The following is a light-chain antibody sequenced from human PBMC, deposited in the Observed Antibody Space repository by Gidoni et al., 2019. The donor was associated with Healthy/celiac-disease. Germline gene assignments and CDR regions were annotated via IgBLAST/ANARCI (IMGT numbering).Light chain of an antibody. CDR2: DAS. Sequence: EIVLTQSPATLSLSPGERATLSCRASQSVSSYLAWYQQKPGQAPRPLIYDASNRATGIPARFSGSGSGTDFTLTISSLEPEDFAVYYCQQRSNWPGITFGGGTKVEIK. J-gene: IGKJ4*01. CDR3: QQRSNWPGIT. V-gene: IGKV3-11*01. CDR1: QSVSSY.